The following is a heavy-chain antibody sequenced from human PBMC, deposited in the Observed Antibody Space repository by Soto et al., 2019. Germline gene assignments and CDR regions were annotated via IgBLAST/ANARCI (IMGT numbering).Heavy chain of an antibody. CDR3: TRVRCSSTTCYPFLGMDV. CDR1: GYTFKSYA. CDR2: INAGNGNT. Sequence: ASVKVSCKASGYTFKSYAMHWVRQAPGQRLEWMGWINAGNGNTKYSQKFRGRVTITRDTSASTAYMELSSLRSEDTAVYYCTRVRCSSTTCYPFLGMDVWGQGTTVTVSS. V-gene: IGHV1-3*01. J-gene: IGHJ6*02. D-gene: IGHD2-2*01.